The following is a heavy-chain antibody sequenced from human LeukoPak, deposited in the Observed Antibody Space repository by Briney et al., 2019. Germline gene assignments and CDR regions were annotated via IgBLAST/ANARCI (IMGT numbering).Heavy chain of an antibody. Sequence: SQTLSLTCAVSGGSISSGGYSWSWIRQPPGKGLEWIGYIYHSGGTYYNPSLKSRVTISVDRSKNQFSLKLSSVTAADTAVYYCARAGIAAALDYWGQGTLVTVSS. V-gene: IGHV4-30-2*01. CDR2: IYHSGGT. CDR1: GGSISSGGYS. J-gene: IGHJ4*02. D-gene: IGHD6-13*01. CDR3: ARAGIAAALDY.